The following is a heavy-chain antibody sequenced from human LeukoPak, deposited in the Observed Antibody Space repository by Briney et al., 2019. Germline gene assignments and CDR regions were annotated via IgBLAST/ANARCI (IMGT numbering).Heavy chain of an antibody. J-gene: IGHJ4*02. D-gene: IGHD3-3*01. CDR1: GFTFSSYA. CDR2: ISGSCGST. CDR3: AKNYDFWSGSPFDY. Sequence: GGSLRLSCAASGFTFSSYAMSWVRQAPGKGLEWVSAISGSCGSTYYADSVKGRFTISRDNSKNTLYLQMNSLRAEDTAVYYCAKNYDFWSGSPFDYWGQGTLVSVSS. V-gene: IGHV3-23*01.